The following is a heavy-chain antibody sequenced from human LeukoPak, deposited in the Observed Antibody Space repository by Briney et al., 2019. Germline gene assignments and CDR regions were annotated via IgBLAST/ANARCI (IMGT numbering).Heavy chain of an antibody. D-gene: IGHD2-21*02. Sequence: ASVKVSCKASGYTFTGYYMHWVRQAPGQGLEWMGWINPNSGGTNYAQKFQGRVTMTRDTSISTAYMELSRLRSDDTAVYYCARLAYCGGDCYRQTTSYYFDYWGQGTLVTVSS. J-gene: IGHJ4*02. V-gene: IGHV1-2*02. CDR1: GYTFTGYY. CDR3: ARLAYCGGDCYRQTTSYYFDY. CDR2: INPNSGGT.